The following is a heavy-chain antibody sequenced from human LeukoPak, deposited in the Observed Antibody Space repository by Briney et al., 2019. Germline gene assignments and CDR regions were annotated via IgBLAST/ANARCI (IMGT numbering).Heavy chain of an antibody. Sequence: PSETLSLTCAVYGGSFSGYYWSWIRQPPGKGLEWIGEINHSGSTKYNPSLKSRVTMSVDMSESQFSLKLSSVTAADTAVYYCARGQFIYGTYNWFAPWGQGTLVTVSS. CDR2: INHSGST. V-gene: IGHV4-34*01. D-gene: IGHD3-10*01. CDR3: ARGQFIYGTYNWFAP. CDR1: GGSFSGYY. J-gene: IGHJ5*02.